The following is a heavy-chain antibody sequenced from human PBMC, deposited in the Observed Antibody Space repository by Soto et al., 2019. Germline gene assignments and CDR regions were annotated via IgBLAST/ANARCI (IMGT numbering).Heavy chain of an antibody. V-gene: IGHV1-18*01. Sequence: QVQLVQSGAEVRKPGASVKVSCKAAGYSFTSYGITWVRQAPGQGLEWMGGTYKSNTNYAQKVQGRVTMTTDTSTSTAYMELRSLTSDDTAVYYCARGPTVGDFWGKGTLVTVSS. D-gene: IGHD3-16*01. CDR3: ARGPTVGDF. CDR1: GYSFTSYG. CDR2: TYKSNT. J-gene: IGHJ3*01.